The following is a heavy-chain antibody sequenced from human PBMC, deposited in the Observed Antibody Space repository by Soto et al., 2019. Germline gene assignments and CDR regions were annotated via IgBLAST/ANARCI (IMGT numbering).Heavy chain of an antibody. CDR1: GYTFTSYY. CDR3: AKAVAGMWFGY. CDR2: INPSGGST. Sequence: ASVKVSCKASGYTFTSYYMHWVRQAPGQGLEWMGIINPSGGSTSYAQKFQGRVTMTRDTSTSTVYMELSSLRSEDTAVYYCAKAVAGMWFGYWGQGTLVTVSS. V-gene: IGHV1-46*03. J-gene: IGHJ4*02. D-gene: IGHD6-19*01.